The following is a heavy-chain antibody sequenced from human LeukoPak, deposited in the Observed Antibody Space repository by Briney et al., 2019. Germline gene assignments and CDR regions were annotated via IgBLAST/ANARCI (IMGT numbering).Heavy chain of an antibody. Sequence: SETLSLTCAVSGGSISSGGYSWSWIRQPPGKGLEWIGYIYHSGSTYYNPSLKSRVTISVDRSKNQFSLKLSSVTAADTAVYYCARDVAGGYGDYVGYFDYWGQGTLVTVSS. CDR3: ARDVAGGYGDYVGYFDY. D-gene: IGHD4-17*01. J-gene: IGHJ4*02. CDR2: IYHSGST. CDR1: GGSISSGGYS. V-gene: IGHV4-30-2*01.